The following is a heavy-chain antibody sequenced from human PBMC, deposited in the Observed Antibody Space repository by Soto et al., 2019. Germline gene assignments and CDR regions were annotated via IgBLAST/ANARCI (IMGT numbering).Heavy chain of an antibody. CDR1: GYSFVSYD. Sequence: QVQLVQSGTEVKKPGASVKVSCKASGYSFVSYDISWVRQAPGQGLEWMGWISGYDGHTRYALKFQDRVTMTSDTSTSTVYMELRSLTLDDTAVYYCARKVFSPSLLDPCGEGTLVTVSS. CDR3: ARKVFSPSLLDP. D-gene: IGHD1-26*01. CDR2: ISGYDGHT. V-gene: IGHV1-18*01. J-gene: IGHJ5*02.